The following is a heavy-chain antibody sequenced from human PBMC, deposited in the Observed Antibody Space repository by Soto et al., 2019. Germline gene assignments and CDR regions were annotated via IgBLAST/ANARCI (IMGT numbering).Heavy chain of an antibody. CDR2: IIPIFGTA. Sequence: SVKVSCKASGGTFSSYAIRRVRQAPGHGLEWMGGIIPIFGTANYAQKFQGRVTITADESTSTAYMELSSLRSEDTAVYYCARDRIAARLDYYGMDVWGQGTTVTVSS. CDR3: ARDRIAARLDYYGMDV. J-gene: IGHJ6*02. CDR1: GGTFSSYA. V-gene: IGHV1-69*13. D-gene: IGHD6-6*01.